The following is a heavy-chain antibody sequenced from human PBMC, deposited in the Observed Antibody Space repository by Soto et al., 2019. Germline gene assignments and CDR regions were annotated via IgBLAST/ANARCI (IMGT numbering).Heavy chain of an antibody. CDR3: VRKTAGVAGVDY. CDR2: INSRSDTM. J-gene: IGHJ4*01. Sequence: GGYLRLSCACSGFNLSSYAMGWARPSPGKGLVLLSSINSRSDTMLYAGSVKGRFSISRDNARNSLYLQMNSLGAEDTAVYYCVRKTAGVAGVDYWGHGTLVTVSS. CDR1: GFNLSSYA. V-gene: IGHV3-48*01. D-gene: IGHD6-19*01.